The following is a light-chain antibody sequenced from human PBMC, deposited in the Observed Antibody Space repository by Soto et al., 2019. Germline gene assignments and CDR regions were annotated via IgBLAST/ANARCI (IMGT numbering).Light chain of an antibody. CDR2: SVH. CDR1: SSDVGSCDS. V-gene: IGLV2-14*01. J-gene: IGLJ1*01. Sequence: QSALIQPPSVSGSPGQSVTLSCTGTSSDVGSCDSVSWYPQHPGTVPKPMVYSVHIRPSGVSHRFSGSKSGNSASLTISGLQAEDEADYYCSSYTTTNTPYVFGSGTKVTVL. CDR3: SSYTTTNTPYV.